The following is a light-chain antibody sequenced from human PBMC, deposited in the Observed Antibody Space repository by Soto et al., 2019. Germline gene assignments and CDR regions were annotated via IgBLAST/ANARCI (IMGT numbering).Light chain of an antibody. Sequence: ENVLTQSPGTLSLFPGERATLSCRASQSITLNYLAWYQQKPGQAPRLLISGASSRATGIPDRFSGSGSGTDFTLTISRLEPEDFALYYCQQYGSSPYTFGQGNKVESK. V-gene: IGKV3-20*01. CDR3: QQYGSSPYT. CDR2: GAS. J-gene: IGKJ2*01. CDR1: QSITLNY.